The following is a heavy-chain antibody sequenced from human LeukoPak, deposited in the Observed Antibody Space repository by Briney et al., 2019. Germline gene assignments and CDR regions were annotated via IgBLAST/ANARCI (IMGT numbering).Heavy chain of an antibody. CDR3: VKLPTQVVLHI. CDR2: IRFDESNK. V-gene: IGHV3-30*02. D-gene: IGHD3-10*02. CDR1: GFTFSKYG. J-gene: IGHJ3*02. Sequence: GGSLRLSCTASGFTFSKYGIHWVRQTPGKGLKWVSYIRFDESNKYYLESVRGRFTISRDNSKNTVYLQMNSLRAEDTAVYYCVKLPTQVVLHIWGQGTMVTVSS.